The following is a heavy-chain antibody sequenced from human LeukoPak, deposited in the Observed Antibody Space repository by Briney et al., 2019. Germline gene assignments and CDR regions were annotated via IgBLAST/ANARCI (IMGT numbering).Heavy chain of an antibody. Sequence: GGSLRLSCAASGFSFSAYWMSWVRQAPGKGPEWLASIKTDGSEQYYVDSVKGRFTISRDNAMNSLYLQMNSLRADDTAVYYCAREYCSGGTCYLPGYWGQGTLVTVSS. CDR1: GFSFSAYW. J-gene: IGHJ4*02. D-gene: IGHD2-15*01. V-gene: IGHV3-7*04. CDR3: AREYCSGGTCYLPGY. CDR2: IKTDGSEQ.